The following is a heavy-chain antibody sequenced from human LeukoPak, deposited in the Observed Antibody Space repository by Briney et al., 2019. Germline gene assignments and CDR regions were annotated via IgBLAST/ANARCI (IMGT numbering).Heavy chain of an antibody. J-gene: IGHJ6*03. CDR1: GGSISSGGYY. Sequence: SQTLSLTCTVSGGSISSGGYYWSWIRQHPGKGLEWIGYIYYSGSTYYNPSLKSRVTISVDTSKNQSSLKLSSVTAADTAVYYCARSGPNCSSTSCYTPLGMDVWGKGTTVTVSS. V-gene: IGHV4-31*03. CDR2: IYYSGST. CDR3: ARSGPNCSSTSCYTPLGMDV. D-gene: IGHD2-2*02.